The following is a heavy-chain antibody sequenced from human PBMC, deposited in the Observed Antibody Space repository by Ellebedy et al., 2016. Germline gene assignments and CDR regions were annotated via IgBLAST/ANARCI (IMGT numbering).Heavy chain of an antibody. V-gene: IGHV1-46*01. CDR3: ARGGSGYGEYGYYGMDV. Sequence: ASVKVSCKASGYTFTSYYMHWVRQAPGQGLEWMGIINPSGGSTSYAQKFQGRVTMTRDTSTSTVYMELSSLRSEDTAVYYCARGGSGYGEYGYYGMDVWGQGTTVTVSS. CDR1: GYTFTSYY. D-gene: IGHD5-12*01. J-gene: IGHJ6*02. CDR2: INPSGGST.